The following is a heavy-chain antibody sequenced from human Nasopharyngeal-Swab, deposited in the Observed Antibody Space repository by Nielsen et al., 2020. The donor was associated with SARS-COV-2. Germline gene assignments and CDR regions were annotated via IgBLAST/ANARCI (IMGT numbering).Heavy chain of an antibody. J-gene: IGHJ6*02. D-gene: IGHD2-21*01. CDR3: ARVVSLYYYYYGMDV. CDR2: IYYSGST. CDR1: GGSISSYY. V-gene: IGHV4-59*12. Sequence: SETLSLTCTVSGGSISSYYWSWIRQPPGKGLEWIGYIYYSGSTYYNPSLKSRVTISVDTSKNQFSLKLSSVTAADTAVYYCARVVSLYYYYYGMDVWGQGTTVTVSS.